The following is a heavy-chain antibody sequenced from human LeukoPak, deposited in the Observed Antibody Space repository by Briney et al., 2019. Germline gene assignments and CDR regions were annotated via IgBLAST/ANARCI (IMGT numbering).Heavy chain of an antibody. Sequence: SETLSLTCTVSGGSISSYYWSWIRQPPGKGLEWIGYIYYSGSTNYNPSLNSRVTISVDTSKNQFSLKLSSVTAADTAVYYCARLRIAVADVYFQHWGQGTLVTVSS. CDR3: ARLRIAVADVYFQH. CDR1: GGSISSYY. CDR2: IYYSGST. J-gene: IGHJ1*01. V-gene: IGHV4-59*08. D-gene: IGHD6-19*01.